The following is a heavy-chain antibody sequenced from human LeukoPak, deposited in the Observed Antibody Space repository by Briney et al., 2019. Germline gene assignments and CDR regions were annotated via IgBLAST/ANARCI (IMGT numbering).Heavy chain of an antibody. CDR2: IIPIFGTT. Sequence: GASVTVSCKASGGSFTSYAITWVRQAPGQGLEWMGRIIPIFGTTTYAQKFQGRVTITADMGSSTAYLELTRLTSEDTALYCCAKQGAIRQDYYMDLWGNGSTVTVSS. J-gene: IGHJ6*03. CDR3: AKQGAIRQDYYMDL. CDR1: GGSFTSYA. D-gene: IGHD5-24*01. V-gene: IGHV1-69*06.